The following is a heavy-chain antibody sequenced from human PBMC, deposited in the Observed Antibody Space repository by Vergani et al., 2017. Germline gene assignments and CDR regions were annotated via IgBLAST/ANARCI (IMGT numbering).Heavy chain of an antibody. J-gene: IGHJ6*02. V-gene: IGHV1-69*18. D-gene: IGHD2-2*02. CDR3: AREGLDCSSTSCYTGRYYYYGMDV. Sequence: QVQMVQSGAEVKKPGSSVKVSCKASGGTFSSYAISWVRQAPGQGLEWMGRIIPIFGTANYAQKFQGRVTITAEESTSTAYMELSSLRSEDTAVYYCAREGLDCSSTSCYTGRYYYYGMDVWGQGTTVTVSS. CDR1: GGTFSSYA. CDR2: IIPIFGTA.